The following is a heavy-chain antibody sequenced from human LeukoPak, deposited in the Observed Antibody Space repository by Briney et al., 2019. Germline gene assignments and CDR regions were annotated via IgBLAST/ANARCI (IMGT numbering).Heavy chain of an antibody. J-gene: IGHJ5*02. CDR3: AKNLPSGVWDGWYGPNWFDP. V-gene: IGHV3-30*18. CDR1: GLTFSSHW. D-gene: IGHD6-19*01. CDR2: ISYDGSNK. Sequence: PGGSLRLSCAASGLTFSSHWMHWVRQAPGKGLEWVAVISYDGSNKYYADSVKGRFTISRDNSKNTLYLQMNSLRAEDTAVYYCAKNLPSGVWDGWYGPNWFDPWGQGTLVTVSS.